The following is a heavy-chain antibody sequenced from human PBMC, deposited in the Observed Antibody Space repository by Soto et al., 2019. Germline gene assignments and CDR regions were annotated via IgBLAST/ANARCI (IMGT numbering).Heavy chain of an antibody. D-gene: IGHD1-1*01. V-gene: IGHV1-69*02. CDR3: GRAKSLSGIVTDVSDI. J-gene: IGHJ3*02. Sequence: QVQLVQSGAEVKKPGSSVKVSCMTSGGSFSGYIFTWVRQAPGQGLEWMGRIIPVHGITNYAQSLQGRVTITAATSSSTTYLELSMLRSEATAFYFCGRAKSLSGIVTDVSDIWGQGRMVIVSS. CDR2: IIPVHGIT. CDR1: GGSFSGYI.